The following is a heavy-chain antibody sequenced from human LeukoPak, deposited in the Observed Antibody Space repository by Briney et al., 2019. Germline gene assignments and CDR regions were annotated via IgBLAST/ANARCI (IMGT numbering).Heavy chain of an antibody. CDR1: GGSISSSNYY. CDR2: IYYSGST. CDR3: ARSRDKIVADFDY. Sequence: KASETLSLTCTVSGGSISSSNYYWGWIRQPPGKGLEWIGSIYYSGSTYYNPSLKSRVTISVDTSKNQFSLKLSSVTAADTAVHYCARSRDKIVADFDYWGQGTLVTVSS. D-gene: IGHD5-12*01. J-gene: IGHJ4*02. V-gene: IGHV4-39*01.